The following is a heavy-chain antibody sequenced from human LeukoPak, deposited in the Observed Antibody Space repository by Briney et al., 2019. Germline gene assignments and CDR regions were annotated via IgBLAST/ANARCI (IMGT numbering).Heavy chain of an antibody. D-gene: IGHD3-9*01. CDR1: GFTFSSYA. CDR2: ISYDGSNK. J-gene: IGHJ6*02. CDR3: ARDGIVLRYFDWVSPGSGMDV. Sequence: GGSLRLSCAASGFTFSSYAMSWVRQAPGKGLEWVAVISYDGSNKYYADSVKGRFTISRDNSKNTLYLQMNSLRAEDTAVYYCARDGIVLRYFDWVSPGSGMDVWGQGTTVTVSS. V-gene: IGHV3-30-3*01.